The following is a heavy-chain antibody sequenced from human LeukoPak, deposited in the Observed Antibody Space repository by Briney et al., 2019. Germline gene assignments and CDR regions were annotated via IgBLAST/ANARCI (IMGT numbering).Heavy chain of an antibody. Sequence: AGGSLRLSCAASGFTLSSSGMSWVRQAPGKGLEWVAHINQDGSDIHYIDSVRGRFTISRDNAKNSVYLQMTSLRAGDTAIYYCARQSSPHGFEYWGHGTLVTVSS. CDR1: GFTLSSSG. V-gene: IGHV3-7*05. J-gene: IGHJ4*01. CDR2: INQDGSDI. CDR3: ARQSSPHGFEY. D-gene: IGHD2-2*01.